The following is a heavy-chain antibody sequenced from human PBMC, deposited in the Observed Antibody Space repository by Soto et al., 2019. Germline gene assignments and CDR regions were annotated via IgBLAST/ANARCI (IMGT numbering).Heavy chain of an antibody. CDR1: GYSIRNGYY. Sequence: XATLSLTCAVSGYSIRNGYYWGWVRQPPGKGLEWIGTIYHSGSTYYNPSLKSRVTISVDASENHFSLKLSSVTAADTAVYYCARVGTYCGGDCYSPPPWGQGTLVTVSS. D-gene: IGHD2-21*02. CDR3: ARVGTYCGGDCYSPPP. V-gene: IGHV4-38-2*01. CDR2: IYHSGST. J-gene: IGHJ5*02.